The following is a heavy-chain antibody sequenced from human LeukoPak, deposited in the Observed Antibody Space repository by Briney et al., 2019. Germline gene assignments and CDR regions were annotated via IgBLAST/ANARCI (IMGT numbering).Heavy chain of an antibody. Sequence: QAGGSLRLSCAASGFTFSSYGMSWVRQAPGKGLEWVSAISGSGGSTYYADSVKGRFTISRDNSKNTLYLQMNSLRAEDTAVYYCAKGPDHTVVTPAEFDYWGQGTLVTVSS. D-gene: IGHD4-23*01. J-gene: IGHJ4*02. CDR1: GFTFSSYG. CDR3: AKGPDHTVVTPAEFDY. V-gene: IGHV3-23*01. CDR2: ISGSGGST.